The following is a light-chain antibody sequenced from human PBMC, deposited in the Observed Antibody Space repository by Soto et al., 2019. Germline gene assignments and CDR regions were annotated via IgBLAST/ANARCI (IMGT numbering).Light chain of an antibody. J-gene: IGKJ5*01. CDR1: QNVGANY. CDR2: HAS. V-gene: IGKV3-20*01. Sequence: EIVLTQSPGTLSLSPGERATLSCRASQNVGANYLAWYQQKPGQAPRLLIYHASTRASGIPDRFRGSGSGTDFTLTITRLEPADFALYYCQQYASSPLTFGQGTRLEIK. CDR3: QQYASSPLT.